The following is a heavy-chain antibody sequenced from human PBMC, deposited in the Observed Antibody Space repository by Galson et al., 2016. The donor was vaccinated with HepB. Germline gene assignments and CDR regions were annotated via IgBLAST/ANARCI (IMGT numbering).Heavy chain of an antibody. CDR1: GESFNSYS. V-gene: IGHV4-34*01. J-gene: IGHJ6*02. D-gene: IGHD4-11*01. CDR2: IHHSGST. Sequence: EPLSLTCTVFGESFNSYSWTWIRQPPGKGLEWIGEIHHSGSTNYNPSLKSRVTISVDTSKKQFSLKLNSVTATDTAAYFCARNNSDYEGALDVWGQGTTVTVSS. CDR3: ARNNSDYEGALDV.